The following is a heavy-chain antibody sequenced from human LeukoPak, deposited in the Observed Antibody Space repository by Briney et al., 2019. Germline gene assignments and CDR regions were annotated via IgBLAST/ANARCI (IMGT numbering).Heavy chain of an antibody. CDR3: TMQYSSSSGSFDY. Sequence: GGSLRLSCAASGFTFSSYWMSWVRQAPGKGLEWVGRIKSKTDGGTTDYAAPVKGRFTISRDDSKNTLYLQMNSLKTEDTAVYYCTMQYSSSSGSFDYWGQGTLVTVSS. J-gene: IGHJ4*02. D-gene: IGHD6-6*01. CDR2: IKSKTDGGTT. V-gene: IGHV3-15*01. CDR1: GFTFSSYW.